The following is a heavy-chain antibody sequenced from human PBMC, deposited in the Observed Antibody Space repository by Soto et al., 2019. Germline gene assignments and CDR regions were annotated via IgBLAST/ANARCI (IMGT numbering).Heavy chain of an antibody. Sequence: EVQLVESGGGLVKPGGSLRLSCAASGFTFSSYAMNWVRQAPGKGLEWVSCISSSSTNIYYADSVKGRFTISRDNAKNSLYLQMNSLRVEDTAVYYCAGGSTWQYAFDIWGQGTMVTVSS. V-gene: IGHV3-21*01. D-gene: IGHD2-2*01. CDR1: GFTFSSYA. CDR2: ISSSSTNI. J-gene: IGHJ3*02. CDR3: AGGSTWQYAFDI.